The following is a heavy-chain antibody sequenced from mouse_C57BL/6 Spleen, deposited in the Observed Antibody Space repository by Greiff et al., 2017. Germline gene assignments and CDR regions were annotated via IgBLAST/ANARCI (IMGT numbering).Heavy chain of an antibody. J-gene: IGHJ4*01. CDR3: ARSRDSRMDY. Sequence: VQLQQPGAELVRPGSSVKLSCKASGYTFTSYWMDWVKQRPGQGLEWIGNIYTSDSETHYNQQFKDKATLTVDKSSSTAYMQLSSLTSEDSAVYYCARSRDSRMDYWGQGTSVTVSS. V-gene: IGHV1-61*01. D-gene: IGHD2-12*01. CDR1: GYTFTSYW. CDR2: IYTSDSET.